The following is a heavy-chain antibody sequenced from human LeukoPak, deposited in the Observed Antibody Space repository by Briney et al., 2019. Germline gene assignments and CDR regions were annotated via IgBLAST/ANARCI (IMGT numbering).Heavy chain of an antibody. CDR1: GFTFSSYA. J-gene: IGHJ4*02. CDR2: ISGSGGST. V-gene: IGHV3-23*01. D-gene: IGHD6-13*01. CDR3: AKDIAAADLYYFDY. Sequence: GSLRLSCAASGFTFSSYAMSWVRQAPGKGLEWVSAISGSGGSTCYADSVKGRFTISRDNSKNTLYLQMNSLRAEDTAVYYCAKDIAAADLYYFDYWGQGTLVTVSS.